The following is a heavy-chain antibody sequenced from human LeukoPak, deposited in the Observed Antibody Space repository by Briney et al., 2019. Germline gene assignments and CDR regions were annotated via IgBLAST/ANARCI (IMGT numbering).Heavy chain of an antibody. Sequence: GSLRLSCAASGFTFNDYYMSWIRQAPGKGLEWVSGIYSGGRTDYADSVKGRFTISRDNAKNSLYLQMNSLRAEDTAVYYCARTRGNDYWGQGTLVTVSS. CDR1: GFTFNDYY. V-gene: IGHV3-66*01. J-gene: IGHJ4*02. CDR2: IYSGGRT. CDR3: ARTRGNDY.